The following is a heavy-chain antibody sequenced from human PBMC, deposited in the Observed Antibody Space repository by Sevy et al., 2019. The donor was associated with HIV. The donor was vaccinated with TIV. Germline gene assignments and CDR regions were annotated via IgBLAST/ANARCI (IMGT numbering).Heavy chain of an antibody. CDR3: AHGLHGDYANWFDP. J-gene: IGHJ5*02. CDR1: GFSLSTSGMG. Sequence: SGPTLVNPTQTLTLTCTFSGFSLSTSGMGVGWIRQPPGKALEWLALLYWDDDKRYSPSLKSRLTITKDTSKNQVVLTMTNMDPVDTGTYYCAHGLHGDYANWFDPWGQGTLVTVSS. D-gene: IGHD4-17*01. CDR2: LYWDDDK. V-gene: IGHV2-5*02.